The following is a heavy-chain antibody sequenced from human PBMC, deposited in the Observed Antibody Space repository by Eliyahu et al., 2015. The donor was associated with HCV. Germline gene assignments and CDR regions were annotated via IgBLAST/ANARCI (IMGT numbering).Heavy chain of an antibody. CDR2: IWYDGRSK. V-gene: IGHV3-33*01. CDR3: ARDRSGSGNYGMDV. CDR1: GFHFXSSA. J-gene: IGHJ6*02. Sequence: QEQLVESGGGVVQPGRSLRLSCAASGFHFXSSAMHWVRQAPGKGLEWVAVIWYDGRSKYYADSVKGQFTISRDNSNNTLYLQMNSLSAEDTAVYYCARDRSGSGNYGMDVWGQGTTVTVS. D-gene: IGHD3-10*01.